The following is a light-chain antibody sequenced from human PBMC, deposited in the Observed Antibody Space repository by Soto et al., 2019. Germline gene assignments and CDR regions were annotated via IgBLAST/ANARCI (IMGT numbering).Light chain of an antibody. CDR1: QSVSSY. Sequence: EIVLTQSPDTLSLSPGERATLSCRASQSVSSYLAWYQQKPGQAPRLLIYDASNRATGIPARFSGSGSGTDFTLTISSLEPEDFAVYFCQQYAGSPRTFGRGTKVDIK. V-gene: IGKV3-11*01. CDR2: DAS. J-gene: IGKJ1*01. CDR3: QQYAGSPRT.